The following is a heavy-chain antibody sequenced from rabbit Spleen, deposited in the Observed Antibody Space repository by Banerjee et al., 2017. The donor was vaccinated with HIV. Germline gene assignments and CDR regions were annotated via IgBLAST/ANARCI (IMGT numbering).Heavy chain of an antibody. CDR1: GVSFSFNSY. V-gene: IGHV1S40*01. CDR3: ARFSTSSAWGGDL. J-gene: IGHJ4*01. CDR2: IYGGTTDTN. D-gene: IGHD4-1*01. Sequence: QSLEESGGDLVKPGASLTLTCTASGVSFSFNSYMCWVRQAPGKGLEWIACIYGGTTDTNYYPSWAKGRFPIAKTSSTTVTLQMTSLTTADTATYFCARFSTSSAWGGDLWGPGTLVTVS.